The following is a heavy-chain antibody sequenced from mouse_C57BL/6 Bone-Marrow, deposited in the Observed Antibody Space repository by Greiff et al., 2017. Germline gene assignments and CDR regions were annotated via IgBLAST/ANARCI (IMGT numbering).Heavy chain of an antibody. CDR3: ARDLPKLTGPAY. V-gene: IGHV5-4*01. CDR2: ISDDGGYT. CDR1: GFTFSNYA. Sequence: EVKLLQSGGGLVKPGGSLKLSCAASGFTFSNYAMSWVRQTPEKRLEWVATISDDGGYTYYPDNVKGRFTFSIDNAKSTLYLQMSHLKSEDTAMYYCARDLPKLTGPAYWGQGTLVTVSA. D-gene: IGHD4-1*01. J-gene: IGHJ3*01.